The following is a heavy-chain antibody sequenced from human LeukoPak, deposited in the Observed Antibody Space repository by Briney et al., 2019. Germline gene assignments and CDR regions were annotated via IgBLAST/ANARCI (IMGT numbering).Heavy chain of an antibody. D-gene: IGHD3-16*01. CDR2: IRSKANSYAT. V-gene: IGHV3-73*01. CDR3: ARDPLDYDYVWGETREPGY. Sequence: GGSLRLSCAASGFTFSGSAMHWVRQASGKGLEWVGRIRSKANSYATAYAASVKGRFTISRDDSKNTAYLQMNSLRAEDTAVYYCARDPLDYDYVWGETREPGYWGQGTLVTVSS. CDR1: GFTFSGSA. J-gene: IGHJ4*02.